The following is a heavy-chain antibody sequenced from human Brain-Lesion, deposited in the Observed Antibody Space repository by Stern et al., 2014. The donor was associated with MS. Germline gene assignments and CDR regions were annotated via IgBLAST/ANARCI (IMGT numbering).Heavy chain of an antibody. D-gene: IGHD2-15*01. J-gene: IGHJ5*02. CDR3: AGEEDIRYCSGGSCTGNWFDP. Sequence: QLQLQESGPGLVKPSETLSLTCTVAGGSVSSTSYAWAWIRQPPGKGLEWIGTIYYSGNTYYSPSLKSRLTISLDTSKNPFSLQRRSVTAADTAVYYCAGEEDIRYCSGGSCTGNWFDPWGQGTLVTVSS. V-gene: IGHV4-39*01. CDR2: IYYSGNT. CDR1: GGSVSSTSYA.